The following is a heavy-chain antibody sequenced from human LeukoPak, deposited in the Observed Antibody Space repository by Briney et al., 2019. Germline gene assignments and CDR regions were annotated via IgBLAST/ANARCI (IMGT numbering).Heavy chain of an antibody. Sequence: GGSLRLSCAAHGFPFRSYAMSSVRQAPGKGLERDSAISGSGGATYYADSVKGRSTISRDNPKNTLYLQMHSLRAEDTAVYYYHHIATPGNFDYWGQGTLVTVSS. CDR1: GFPFRSYA. J-gene: IGHJ4*02. D-gene: IGHD6-13*01. CDR2: ISGSGGAT. V-gene: IGHV3-23*01. CDR3: HHIATPGNFDY.